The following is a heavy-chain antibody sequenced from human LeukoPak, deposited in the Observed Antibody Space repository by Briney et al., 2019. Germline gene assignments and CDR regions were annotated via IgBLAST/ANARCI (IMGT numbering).Heavy chain of an antibody. CDR1: GFTFSSYA. V-gene: IGHV3-30-3*01. CDR3: ARDFPHSSGWYTY. CDR2: ISYDGSNK. D-gene: IGHD6-19*01. Sequence: GGSLRLSCAASGFTFSSYAMHWVRQAPGKGLEWVAVISYDGSNKYYADSVNGRFTISRDNSKNTLYLQMNSLRAEDTAVYYCARDFPHSSGWYTYWGQGTLVTVSS. J-gene: IGHJ4*02.